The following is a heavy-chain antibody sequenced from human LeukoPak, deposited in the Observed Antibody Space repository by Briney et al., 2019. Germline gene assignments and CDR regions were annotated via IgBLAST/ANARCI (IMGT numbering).Heavy chain of an antibody. J-gene: IGHJ4*02. D-gene: IGHD3-3*01. V-gene: IGHV3-7*01. CDR2: IKQDGSEK. CDR3: ARDPGAYDFWSGYLGGSDY. CDR1: GFTFSSYW. Sequence: PGGSLRLSCAASGFTFSSYWMSWVRQAPGKGLEWVANIKQDGSEKYYVDSVKGRFTISRDNAKNSLYLQMNSLRAEDTAVYYCARDPGAYDFWSGYLGGSDYWGQGTLVTVSS.